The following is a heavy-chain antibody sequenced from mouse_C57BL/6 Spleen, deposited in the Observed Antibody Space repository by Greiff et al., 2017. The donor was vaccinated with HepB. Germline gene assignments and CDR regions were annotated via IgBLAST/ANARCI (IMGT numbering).Heavy chain of an antibody. J-gene: IGHJ3*01. Sequence: VQLKQSGAELVRPGASVKLSCTASGFNIKDDYMHWVKQRPEQGLEWIGWIDPENGDTEYASKFQGKATITADTSSNTAYLQLSSLTSEDTAVYYCTTAQATLAWFAYWGQGTLVTVSA. CDR1: GFNIKDDY. CDR3: TTAQATLAWFAY. D-gene: IGHD3-2*02. V-gene: IGHV14-4*01. CDR2: IDPENGDT.